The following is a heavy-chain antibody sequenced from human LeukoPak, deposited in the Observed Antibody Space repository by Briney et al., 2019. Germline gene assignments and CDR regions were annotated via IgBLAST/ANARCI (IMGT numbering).Heavy chain of an antibody. CDR1: GYTFTSYD. J-gene: IGHJ6*02. CDR3: ARQREMAPYYYYYYGMDV. Sequence: ASVKVSCKASGYTFTSYDINWVRQAPGQGLEWMGWISAYNGNTNYAQKLQGRVTMTTDTSTSTAYMELRSLRSDDTAVYYCARQREMAPYYYYYYGMDVWGQGTTVTVSS. CDR2: ISAYNGNT. D-gene: IGHD5-24*01. V-gene: IGHV1-18*01.